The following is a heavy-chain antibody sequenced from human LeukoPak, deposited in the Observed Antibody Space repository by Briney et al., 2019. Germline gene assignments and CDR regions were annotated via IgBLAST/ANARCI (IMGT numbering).Heavy chain of an antibody. CDR2: ISGSGGST. CDR1: GFTFSSYA. D-gene: IGHD6-6*01. J-gene: IGHJ3*02. V-gene: IGHV3-23*01. Sequence: PGGSLRLSCAASGFTFSSYAMSWVRQAPGKGLEWVSAISGSGGSTYYADSVKGRFTISRDNSKNTLYLQMNSLRAEDTAVYYCASTFSSLTDAFDIWGQGTMVTVSS. CDR3: ASTFSSLTDAFDI.